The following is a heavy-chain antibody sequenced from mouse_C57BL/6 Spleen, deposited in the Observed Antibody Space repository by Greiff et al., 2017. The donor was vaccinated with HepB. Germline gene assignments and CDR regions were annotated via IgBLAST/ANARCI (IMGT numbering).Heavy chain of an antibody. CDR1: GYSITSGYG. J-gene: IGHJ2*01. D-gene: IGHD1-2*01. CDR2: ISYSGST. CDR3: ARTASIKY. Sequence: EVKLQESGPGLVKPSQSLSLTCTVTGYSITSGYGWNWIRQFPGNKLEWMGYISYSGSTTYNPSLKSRISITRDTSKNQFFLQLNSVTTEDTATYYGARTASIKYWGQGTTLTVSS. V-gene: IGHV3-2*02.